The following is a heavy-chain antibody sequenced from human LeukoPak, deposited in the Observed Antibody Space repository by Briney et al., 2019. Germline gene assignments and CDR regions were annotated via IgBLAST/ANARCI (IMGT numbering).Heavy chain of an antibody. CDR2: ISYDGSNK. CDR1: GFTFSSYG. V-gene: IGHV3-30*19. CDR3: ARERVPAAVGNFDY. Sequence: TGGSLRLSCAASGFTFSSYGMHWVRQAPGKGLEWVAVISYDGSNKYYADSVKGRFTISRDNSKNTLYLQMNSLRAEDTAVYYCARERVPAAVGNFDYWGQGTLVTVSS. J-gene: IGHJ4*02. D-gene: IGHD2-2*01.